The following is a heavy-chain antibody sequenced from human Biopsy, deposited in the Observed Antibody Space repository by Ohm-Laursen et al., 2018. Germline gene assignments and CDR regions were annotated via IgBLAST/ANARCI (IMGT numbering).Heavy chain of an antibody. CDR3: ALAAAQTVTHFDY. CDR1: GFTFSSYA. J-gene: IGHJ4*02. D-gene: IGHD4-17*01. V-gene: IGHV3-23*01. CDR2: ISGNSDII. Sequence: GTLSLTWAASGFTFSSYATTWFRQAPGKGLEWVSTISGNSDIIYDTDSVKGRFTISRDNSKNTLCLQMNSLRADDTAVYYCALAAAQTVTHFDYWGQGTLVTVSS.